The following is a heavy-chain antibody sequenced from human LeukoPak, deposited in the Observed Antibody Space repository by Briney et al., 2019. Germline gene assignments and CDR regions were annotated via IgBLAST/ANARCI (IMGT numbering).Heavy chain of an antibody. D-gene: IGHD3-16*01. Sequence: ASVKVSCKASGGTFSSYAISWVRQPPGQGLEWMGGIIPIFGTANYAQKFQGRVTITTDESTSTAYMELSSLRSEDTAVYYCARGVPFEYYFDYWGRGTLVTVSS. V-gene: IGHV1-69*05. J-gene: IGHJ4*02. CDR1: GGTFSSYA. CDR3: ARGVPFEYYFDY. CDR2: IIPIFGTA.